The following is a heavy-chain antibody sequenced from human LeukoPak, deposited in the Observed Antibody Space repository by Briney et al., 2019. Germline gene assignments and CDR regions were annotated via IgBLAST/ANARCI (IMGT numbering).Heavy chain of an antibody. CDR2: IIPIFGTA. Sequence: SVKVSCKASGYTFTNYAVNWVRQAPGQGLEWMGGIIPIFGTANYAQKFQGRVTITADESTSTAYMELSSLRSEDTAVYYCARSGVQLWLLCYWGQGTLVTVSS. CDR1: GYTFTNYA. D-gene: IGHD5-18*01. CDR3: ARSGVQLWLLCY. V-gene: IGHV1-69*13. J-gene: IGHJ4*02.